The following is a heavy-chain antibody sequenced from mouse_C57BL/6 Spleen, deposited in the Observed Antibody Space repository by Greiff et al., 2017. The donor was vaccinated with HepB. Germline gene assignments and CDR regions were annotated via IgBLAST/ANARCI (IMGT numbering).Heavy chain of an antibody. Sequence: QVQLQQSGAELVKPGASVKISCKASGYAFSSYWMNWVKQRPGKGLEWIGQIYPGDGDTNYNGKFKGKATLTADKSSSTAYMQLSSLTSEDSAVYFCARPPSDGYYAWFAYWGQGTLVTVSA. CDR1: GYAFSSYW. D-gene: IGHD2-3*01. J-gene: IGHJ3*01. CDR3: ARPPSDGYYAWFAY. V-gene: IGHV1-80*01. CDR2: IYPGDGDT.